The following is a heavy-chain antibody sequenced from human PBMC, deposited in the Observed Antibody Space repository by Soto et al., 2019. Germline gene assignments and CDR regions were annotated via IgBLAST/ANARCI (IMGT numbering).Heavy chain of an antibody. Sequence: GESLKISCTASGFTFGDYAMSWFRQAPGKGLEWVGFIRSKAYGGTTEYAASVKGRFTISRDDSKSIAYLQMNSLKTEDTAVYYCTRAFSDYDFWSGYYTGFDYWGQGTLVTVSS. D-gene: IGHD3-3*01. V-gene: IGHV3-49*03. CDR1: GFTFGDYA. J-gene: IGHJ4*02. CDR2: IRSKAYGGTT. CDR3: TRAFSDYDFWSGYYTGFDY.